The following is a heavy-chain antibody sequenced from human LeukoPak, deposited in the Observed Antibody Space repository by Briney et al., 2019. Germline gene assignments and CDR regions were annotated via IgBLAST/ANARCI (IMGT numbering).Heavy chain of an antibody. CDR2: ISSSSSYI. D-gene: IGHD6-13*01. J-gene: IGHJ3*02. V-gene: IGHV3-21*01. CDR1: GFTFSSYS. CDR3: ARDRVGSSWYAFDI. Sequence: GGSLRLSCAASGFTFSSYSMNWVRQAPGKGLEWVSSISSSSSYIYYADSVKGRFTISRDNAKNSLYLQMNSLRAEDTAVYYCARDRVGSSWYAFDIWGQGTMVTVSS.